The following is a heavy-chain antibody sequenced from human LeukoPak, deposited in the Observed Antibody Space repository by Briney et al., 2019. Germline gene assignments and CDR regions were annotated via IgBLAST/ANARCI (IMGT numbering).Heavy chain of an antibody. CDR3: AREHTPFGSGCTAAY. V-gene: IGHV3-48*01. CDR1: GFTFSSYG. CDR2: ISPSSSTI. D-gene: IGHD6-19*01. Sequence: PGGCLRLSCAASGFTFSSYGMNWVRQAPGKGLEWVSYISPSSSTIYYADSGKGRFTISRDNAKNSLYLQMNSLRAEDTAVYYCAREHTPFGSGCTAAYWGQGTLVTVSS. J-gene: IGHJ4*02.